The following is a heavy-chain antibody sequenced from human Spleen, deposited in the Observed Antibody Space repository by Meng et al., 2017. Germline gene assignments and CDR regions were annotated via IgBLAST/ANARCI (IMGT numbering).Heavy chain of an antibody. CDR2: INPKSGGT. Sequence: ASVKVSCKASGGTFSSYAISWVRQAPGHGLEWMAWINPKSGGTNYAQKFQGRVTMTRDTSTSTVYMELSSLRSDDTAVYYCARDLIAVAGLQYWGQGTLVTVSS. CDR1: GGTFSSYA. CDR3: ARDLIAVAGLQY. V-gene: IGHV1-2*02. J-gene: IGHJ4*02. D-gene: IGHD6-19*01.